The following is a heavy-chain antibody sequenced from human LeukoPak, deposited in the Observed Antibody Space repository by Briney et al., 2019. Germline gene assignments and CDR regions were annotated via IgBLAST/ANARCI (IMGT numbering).Heavy chain of an antibody. CDR2: IYYSGST. Sequence: PSETLSLTCTVSGGSISSYYWSWIRQPPGKGLEWIGYIYYSGSTNYNPSLKSRVTISVDTSKNQFSLKLSSVTAADTAVCYCARLHPYGLRWSAAHWFDPWGQGTLVTVSS. CDR1: GGSISSYY. V-gene: IGHV4-59*08. J-gene: IGHJ5*02. D-gene: IGHD4-23*01. CDR3: ARLHPYGLRWSAAHWFDP.